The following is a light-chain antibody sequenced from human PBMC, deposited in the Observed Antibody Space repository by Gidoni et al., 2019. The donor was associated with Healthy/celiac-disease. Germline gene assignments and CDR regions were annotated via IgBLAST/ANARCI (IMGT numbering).Light chain of an antibody. J-gene: IGKJ3*01. CDR3: QQYET. CDR1: QSISSW. CDR2: KAA. V-gene: IGKV1-5*03. Sequence: DIQMTQSPSTLSASVGDRVTITCRASQSISSWLAWYQQKPGKAPRLLIYKAASLESGVPSRFSGSGSGTEFTLTISSLQPDDFATYYCQQYETFGPGTKVDIQ.